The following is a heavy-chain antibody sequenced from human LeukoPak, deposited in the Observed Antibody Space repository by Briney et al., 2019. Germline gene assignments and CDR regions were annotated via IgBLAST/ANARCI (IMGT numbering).Heavy chain of an antibody. D-gene: IGHD3-22*01. Sequence: SGGSLRLSCAASGFTFSSSAMNWVRQAPGKGLEWVSSINNVASHIYYAHSVKGRFTISRDNSKNTLYLQMNSLRAEDTAVYYCAKDDPVDYYDSSGYYQPGAAGFDYWGQGTLVTVSS. CDR3: AKDDPVDYYDSSGYYQPGAAGFDY. J-gene: IGHJ4*02. CDR2: INNVASHI. CDR1: GFTFSSSA. V-gene: IGHV3-21*01.